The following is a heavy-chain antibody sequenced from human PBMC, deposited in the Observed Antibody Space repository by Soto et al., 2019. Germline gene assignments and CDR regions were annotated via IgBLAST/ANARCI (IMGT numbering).Heavy chain of an antibody. Sequence: ASVKVSCKVSGYTLTELSMHWVRQAPGKGLDWMGGFVPEDGETIYAQKFQGRVTMTEDTSTDTAYMELSSLRSEDTAVYYCATNYQKNPQPWGQGTLVTVSS. V-gene: IGHV1-24*01. CDR2: FVPEDGET. D-gene: IGHD2-2*01. CDR3: ATNYQKNPQP. J-gene: IGHJ5*02. CDR1: GYTLTELS.